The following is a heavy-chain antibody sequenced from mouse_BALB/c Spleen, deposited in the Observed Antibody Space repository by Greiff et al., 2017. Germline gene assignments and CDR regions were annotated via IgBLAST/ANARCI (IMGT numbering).Heavy chain of an antibody. CDR2: ISPGNGDI. J-gene: IGHJ2*01. CDR1: GYTFTDHA. V-gene: IGHV1S53*02. CDR3: TMITTGFDY. Sequence: VQLQESDAELVKPGASVKISCKASGYTFTDHAIHWVKQKPEQGLEWMGYISPGNGDIKYNEKYKGKATLTADKSSSTAYMQLNSLTSEESAVYFCTMITTGFDYWGQGTTLTVSS. D-gene: IGHD2-4*01.